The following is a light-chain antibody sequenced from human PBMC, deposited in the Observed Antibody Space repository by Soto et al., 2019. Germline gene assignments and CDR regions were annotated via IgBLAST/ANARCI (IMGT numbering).Light chain of an antibody. J-gene: IGKJ1*01. V-gene: IGKV1-27*01. Sequence: DIEMTQSPSSLSASVGDRVTITCRASQAISNSLAWYQQKPVKVPKLLIYAASTLQSGVPSRFSGSASGTDFTLTIISLQPEDVATYYCQKYNSAPWTFGQGTEVEIK. CDR2: AAS. CDR1: QAISNS. CDR3: QKYNSAPWT.